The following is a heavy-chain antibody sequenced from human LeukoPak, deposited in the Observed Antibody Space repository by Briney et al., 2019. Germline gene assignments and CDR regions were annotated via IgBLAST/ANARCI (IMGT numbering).Heavy chain of an antibody. Sequence: ASVKVSCKASGYTFTSYYMHWVRQAPGQGLEWMGLINPSGGSTSYAQKFQGRVTMTRDTSTSTVYMELSSLRSEDTAVYYCARVPSIAVAGTIGNIDYWGQGTLVTVSS. CDR3: ARVPSIAVAGTIGNIDY. V-gene: IGHV1-46*01. D-gene: IGHD6-19*01. J-gene: IGHJ4*02. CDR2: INPSGGST. CDR1: GYTFTSYY.